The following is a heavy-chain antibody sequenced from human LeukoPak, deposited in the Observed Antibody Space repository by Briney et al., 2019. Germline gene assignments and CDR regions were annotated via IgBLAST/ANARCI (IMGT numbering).Heavy chain of an antibody. D-gene: IGHD2-2*01. CDR2: IYPDDSDT. CDR3: ARPAYCSSSNCYGFDY. CDR1: GYSFTSYW. V-gene: IGHV5-51*01. J-gene: IGHJ4*02. Sequence: GESLKISCKGSGYSFTSYWMGWVRQMPGKGLEWMGIIYPDDSDTRYSPSFQGQVTISADKSISTAYLQWSSLKASDTAMYYCARPAYCSSSNCYGFDYWGQGTLVTVSS.